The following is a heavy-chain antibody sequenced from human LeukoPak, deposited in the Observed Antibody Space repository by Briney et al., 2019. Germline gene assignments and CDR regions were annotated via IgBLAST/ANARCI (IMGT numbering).Heavy chain of an antibody. D-gene: IGHD6-19*01. J-gene: IGHJ3*02. CDR2: ISPDSGGT. V-gene: IGHV1-2*04. Sequence: ASVKVSCKASGYTFIAYYIHWARQAPGQGLEWMGWISPDSGGTNYAQKFRGWVTMTRDTSISTVYMELSRLKSDDTAVYYCTRGGQWLGRDDAFDIWGQGTMVTVSS. CDR1: GYTFIAYY. CDR3: TRGGQWLGRDDAFDI.